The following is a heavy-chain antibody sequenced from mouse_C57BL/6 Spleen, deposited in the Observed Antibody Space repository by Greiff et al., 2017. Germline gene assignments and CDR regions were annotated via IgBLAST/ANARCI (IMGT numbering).Heavy chain of an antibody. CDR2: IHPSDSDT. CDR3: AIDYGKASPDY. V-gene: IGHV1-74*01. Sequence: QVQLQQPGAELVKPGASVKVSCKASGYTFTSYWMHWVKQRPGQGLEWIGRIHPSDSDTNYNQKFKGKATLTVDKSSSTAYVQLSSLTSEDSAVYYCAIDYGKASPDYWGQGTTLTVSS. D-gene: IGHD1-1*01. CDR1: GYTFTSYW. J-gene: IGHJ2*01.